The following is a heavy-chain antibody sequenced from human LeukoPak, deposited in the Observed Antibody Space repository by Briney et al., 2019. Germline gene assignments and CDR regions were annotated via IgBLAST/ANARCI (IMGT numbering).Heavy chain of an antibody. CDR1: GFTFSSYS. V-gene: IGHV3-21*01. CDR3: ARNTFCSSSSCQTALDY. Sequence: GGSLRLSCAASGFTFSSYSINWVRQAPGKGLEWVSSISSTSTYMYYADSVKGRFTISKDNAKNSLFLQMNSLRAEDTAVYYCARNTFCSSSSCQTALDYWGQGTLVTVSS. CDR2: ISSTSTYM. J-gene: IGHJ4*02. D-gene: IGHD2-15*01.